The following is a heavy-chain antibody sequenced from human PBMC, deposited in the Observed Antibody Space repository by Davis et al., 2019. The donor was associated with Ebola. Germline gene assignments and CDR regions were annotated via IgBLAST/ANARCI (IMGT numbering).Heavy chain of an antibody. V-gene: IGHV1-46*01. J-gene: IGHJ5*02. CDR2: INPSGGST. Sequence: ASVKVSCKASGYTFTGYYIHWVRQAPGQGLEWMGIINPSGGSTSYAQKFQGRVTMTRDTSTSTVYMELRSLTSDDTAVYYCARVSSWVGGGDSSVPWGQGTLVTVSS. CDR1: GYTFTGYY. D-gene: IGHD3-10*01. CDR3: ARVSSWVGGGDSSVP.